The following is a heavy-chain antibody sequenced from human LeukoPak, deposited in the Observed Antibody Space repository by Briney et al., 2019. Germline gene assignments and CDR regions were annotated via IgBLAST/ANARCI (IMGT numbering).Heavy chain of an antibody. D-gene: IGHD1-26*01. CDR1: GFTFSRYW. CDR2: INSDGSDI. V-gene: IGHV3-74*01. CDR3: ARGSLEDGSLLIDY. J-gene: IGHJ4*02. Sequence: GGSLRLSCAASGFTFSRYWMHWVRQAPGQGLVWVSRINSDGSDISYADSVKGRFTISRDNAKNTVYLQMNSLRAEDTAVYYCARGSLEDGSLLIDYWGQGTLVTVSS.